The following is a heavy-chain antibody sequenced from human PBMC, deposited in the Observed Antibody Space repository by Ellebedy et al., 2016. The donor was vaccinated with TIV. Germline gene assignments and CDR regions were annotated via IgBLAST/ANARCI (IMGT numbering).Heavy chain of an antibody. CDR3: ARGLSGSYSPRFDY. Sequence: ASVKVSCKASGYTFTTYYMHWVRQAPGQGLEWMGIINPRGGSTTCAQKFQGRVTMTRDTSTSTVYMELISLRSEDTAVYYCARGLSGSYSPRFDYWGLGTLVTVSS. CDR1: GYTFTTYY. J-gene: IGHJ4*02. CDR2: INPRGGST. V-gene: IGHV1-46*01. D-gene: IGHD1-26*01.